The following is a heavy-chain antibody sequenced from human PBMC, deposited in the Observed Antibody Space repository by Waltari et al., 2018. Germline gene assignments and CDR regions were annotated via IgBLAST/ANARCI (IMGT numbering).Heavy chain of an antibody. CDR2: IYSNGGT. J-gene: IGHJ6*04. Sequence: QLQLQESGPGLVKPSETLSLTCTVSGGSIRNSSYYWGWIRQPPGKGLEWIGSIYSNGGTYYNPARNSRVTISVDTSKNQFSLKLSSVTAADTAVYYCARGLSWGKGTTVTISS. V-gene: IGHV4-39*07. CDR1: GGSIRNSSYY. CDR3: ARGLS.